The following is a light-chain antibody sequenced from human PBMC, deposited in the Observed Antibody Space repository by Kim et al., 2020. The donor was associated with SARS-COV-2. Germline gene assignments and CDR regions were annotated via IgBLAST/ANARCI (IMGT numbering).Light chain of an antibody. J-gene: IGKJ2*01. CDR1: QNINSW. CDR3: QQYNSYSYS. V-gene: IGKV1-5*01. CDR2: DAS. Sequence: ASVGDTVTITCRASQNINSWLAWYQQKPGKAPKFLIYDASDLRSGVPPRFRGRGSGTQFTLTISGLQPEDFATYYCQQYNSYSYSFGQGTKLEI.